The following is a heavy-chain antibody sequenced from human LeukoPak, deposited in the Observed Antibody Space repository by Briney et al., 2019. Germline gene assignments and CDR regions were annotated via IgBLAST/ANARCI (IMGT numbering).Heavy chain of an antibody. CDR2: LDSDGNT. CDR1: GFTVITNA. Sequence: PGGSLRLSCAASGFTVITNAMTWVRQAPGKGLDWVSVLDSDGNTKYACPVQGRFTISRCNSKNTLYLEMNSLSPDDTAVYYCARGVEPLAANTLAYGGEGTLVTVSS. D-gene: IGHD1-14*01. CDR3: ARGVEPLAANTLAY. J-gene: IGHJ4*02. V-gene: IGHV3-53*01.